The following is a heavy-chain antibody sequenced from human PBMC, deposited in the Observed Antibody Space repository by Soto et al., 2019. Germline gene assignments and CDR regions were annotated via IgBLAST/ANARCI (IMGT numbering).Heavy chain of an antibody. CDR3: PHKKGGFYFDS. V-gene: IGHV2-5*02. CDR2: IYWDDDK. CDR1: GFSLSTSGVG. Sequence: QITLKESGPTLVKPTQTLTLTCTFSGFSLSTSGVGVGWIRQPPGKALEWLALIYWDDDKRYSPSLKSRLTTPENPPKTRVTLKNTNVTPEDPPTNTRPHKKGGFYFDSWGQGTL. J-gene: IGHJ4*02. D-gene: IGHD3-16*01.